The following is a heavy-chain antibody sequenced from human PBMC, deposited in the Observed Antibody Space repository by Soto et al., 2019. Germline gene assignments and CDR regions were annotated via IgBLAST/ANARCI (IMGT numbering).Heavy chain of an antibody. Sequence: ASVKVSCKVSGYTLTELSMHWVRQAPGKGLEWMGGFDPEDGETIYAQKFQGRVTMTEDTSTDTAYMELSSLRSEDTAVYYCATAPYYGDRLPRFDPWGQGTLVTVSS. CDR2: FDPEDGET. D-gene: IGHD4-17*01. J-gene: IGHJ5*02. V-gene: IGHV1-24*01. CDR1: GYTLTELS. CDR3: ATAPYYGDRLPRFDP.